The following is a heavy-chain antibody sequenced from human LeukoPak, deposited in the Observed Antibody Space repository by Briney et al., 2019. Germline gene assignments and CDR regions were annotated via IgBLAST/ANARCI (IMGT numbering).Heavy chain of an antibody. CDR2: ISSSSSII. J-gene: IGHJ4*02. Sequence: PGGSLGLSCAASGFTFSSYGMHWVRQAPGKGLEWVSYISSSSSIIYYADSVKGRFTISRDNAKNSLYLQMNSLRAEDTAMYYCARVGRVVGATPDYWGQGTLVTVSS. CDR1: GFTFSSYG. CDR3: ARVGRVVGATPDY. V-gene: IGHV3-48*01. D-gene: IGHD1-26*01.